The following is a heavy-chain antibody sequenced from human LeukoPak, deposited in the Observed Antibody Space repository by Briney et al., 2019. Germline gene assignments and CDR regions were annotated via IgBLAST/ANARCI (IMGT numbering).Heavy chain of an antibody. J-gene: IGHJ4*02. V-gene: IGHV3-7*01. CDR3: AREPQEGFDY. CDR1: GFTFSGSW. Sequence: PGGSLRLSCVASGFTFSGSWMTWVRQAPGKGLEWVANMNPDGSGKYYVDSVKGRFTVSRDNAKNSVYLQMNNLRAEDTAVYYCAREPQEGFDYWGQGTLVTISS. CDR2: MNPDGSGK.